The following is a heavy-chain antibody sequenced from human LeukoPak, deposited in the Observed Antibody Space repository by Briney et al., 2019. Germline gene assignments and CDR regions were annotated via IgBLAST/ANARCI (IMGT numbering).Heavy chain of an antibody. CDR3: ARLGGVVPIHFDY. V-gene: IGHV4-39*01. D-gene: IGHD3-3*01. Sequence: SETLSLTCTVSGVSISSSSYYWGWIRQPPGKGLEWIGSIYYSGSTYYNPSLKSRVTISVDTSKNQFSLKLSSVTAADTAVYYCARLGGVVPIHFDYWGQGTLVTVSS. CDR1: GVSISSSSYY. J-gene: IGHJ4*02. CDR2: IYYSGST.